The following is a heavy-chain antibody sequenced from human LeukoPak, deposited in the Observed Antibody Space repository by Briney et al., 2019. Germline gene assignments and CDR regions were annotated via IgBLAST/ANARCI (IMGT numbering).Heavy chain of an antibody. Sequence: SVKVSCKASGFTFTSSAVQWVRQARGQRLEWIGWIVVGSGNTNYAQKFQERVTITRDMSTSTAYMELSSLRSEDTAVYYCAAGGPVGVLPRDYWGQGTLVTVSS. D-gene: IGHD3-3*01. CDR2: IVVGSGNT. J-gene: IGHJ4*02. CDR1: GFTFTSSA. V-gene: IGHV1-58*01. CDR3: AAGGPVGVLPRDY.